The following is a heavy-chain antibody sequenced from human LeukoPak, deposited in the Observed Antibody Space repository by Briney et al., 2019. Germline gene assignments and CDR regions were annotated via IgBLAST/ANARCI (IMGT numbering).Heavy chain of an antibody. Sequence: GGSLRLSCAASGFTFSSYAMSWVRQAPGKGLEWVSAISGSGGSTYHADSVKGRFTISRDNSKNTLYLQMNSLRAEDTAVYYCANLPSMRFPHYYYGMDVWGQGTTVTVSS. CDR2: ISGSGGST. D-gene: IGHD3-3*01. V-gene: IGHV3-23*01. J-gene: IGHJ6*02. CDR3: ANLPSMRFPHYYYGMDV. CDR1: GFTFSSYA.